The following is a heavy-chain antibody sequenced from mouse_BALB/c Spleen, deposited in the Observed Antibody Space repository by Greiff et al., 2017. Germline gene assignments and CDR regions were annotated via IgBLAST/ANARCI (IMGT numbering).Heavy chain of an antibody. CDR2: ISSGGSYT. D-gene: IGHD1-1*01. V-gene: IGHV5-6*01. CDR3: ARHYGSSSFAY. Sequence: EVMLVESGGDLVKPGGSLKLSCAASGFTFSSYGMSWVRQTPDKRLEWVATISSGGSYTYYPDSVKGRFTISRDNAKNTLYLQMRSLKSEDTAMYYCARHYGSSSFAYWGQGTLVTVSA. J-gene: IGHJ3*01. CDR1: GFTFSSYG.